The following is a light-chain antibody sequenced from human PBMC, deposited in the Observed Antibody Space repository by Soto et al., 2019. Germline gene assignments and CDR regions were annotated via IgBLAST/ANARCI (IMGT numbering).Light chain of an antibody. CDR2: GAS. V-gene: IGKV3-15*01. Sequence: EIVMTQSPATLSVSPGERATLSCRASRSVSSNLAWYQQKPGQAPRLLIYGASTRATAIPARFSGSGSGTEFTLTISSLQSEDFAVYYCQQYNNWPPYTFGQGTKLEIK. CDR1: RSVSSN. CDR3: QQYNNWPPYT. J-gene: IGKJ2*01.